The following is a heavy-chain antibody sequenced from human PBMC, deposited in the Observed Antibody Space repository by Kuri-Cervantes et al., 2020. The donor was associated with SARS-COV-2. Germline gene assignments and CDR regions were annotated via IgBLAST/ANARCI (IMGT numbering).Heavy chain of an antibody. Sequence: SETLSLTCSVSGGSISSRNFYWGWIRQPPGKGLEWIGNIYYSGSTYYSPSLKSRVTISMDTSKDQFSLKLSSVTAADTAVYYCARMLRTASFDFWDQGTLVTVSS. CDR3: ARMLRTASFDF. CDR2: IYYSGST. CDR1: GGSISSRNFY. D-gene: IGHD3-16*01. J-gene: IGHJ4*02. V-gene: IGHV4-39*01.